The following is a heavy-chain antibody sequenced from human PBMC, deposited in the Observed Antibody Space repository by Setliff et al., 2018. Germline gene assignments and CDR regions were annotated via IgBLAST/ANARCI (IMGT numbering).Heavy chain of an antibody. D-gene: IGHD6-13*01. CDR2: IKQDGSEK. V-gene: IGHV3-7*03. CDR3: ARGRPYSNINWYFDL. CDR1: GFTFSNHW. Sequence: HPGGSLRLSCAASGFTFSNHWMTWVRQAPGKGLEWVANIKQDGSEKYYVDSVKGRFTISRDNAKTSLSLQMNSLRAEDTAFYYCARGRPYSNINWYFDLWGRGTLVPVSS. J-gene: IGHJ2*01.